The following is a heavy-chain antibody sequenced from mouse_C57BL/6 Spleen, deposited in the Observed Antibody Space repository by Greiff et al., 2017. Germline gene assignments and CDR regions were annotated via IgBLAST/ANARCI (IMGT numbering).Heavy chain of an antibody. Sequence: VQLQQPGAELVKPGASVKMSCKASGYTFTSYWITWVKQRPGQGLEWIGDIYPGSGSTNYNEKFKSKATLTVDTSSSTAYMQLSSLTSEDSAVYYCARGDGYYFYDFDYWGQGTTLTVSS. V-gene: IGHV1-55*01. CDR2: IYPGSGST. D-gene: IGHD2-3*01. J-gene: IGHJ2*01. CDR1: GYTFTSYW. CDR3: ARGDGYYFYDFDY.